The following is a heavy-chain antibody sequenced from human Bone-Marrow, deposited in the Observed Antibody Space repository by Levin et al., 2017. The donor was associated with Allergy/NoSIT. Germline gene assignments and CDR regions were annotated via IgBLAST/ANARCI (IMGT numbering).Heavy chain of an antibody. CDR3: TTVDGY. Sequence: PGGSLRLSCAVSGFTLSSEWMHWVRQSPGEGLVWVSTITDDGSRTFYADSVKGRFTISRDTAKNTVSLQMNSLRAEDTAIYYCTTVDGYWGRGTLVTVSS. V-gene: IGHV3-74*01. CDR2: ITDDGSRT. J-gene: IGHJ4*02. D-gene: IGHD4-17*01. CDR1: GFTLSSEW.